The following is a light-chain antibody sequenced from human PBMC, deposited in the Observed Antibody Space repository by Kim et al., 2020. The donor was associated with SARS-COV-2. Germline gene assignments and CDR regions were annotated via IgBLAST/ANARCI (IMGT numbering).Light chain of an antibody. CDR3: MQGTHWPFT. V-gene: IGKV2-30*01. CDR1: QSLFYSDGNIY. CDR2: KVS. J-gene: IGKJ3*01. Sequence: PASISCLSSQSLFYSDGNIYLNWFHQRPGQSPRRLIYKVSNRDSGVPDRFSGSGSGTDFTLQISRVEAEDVGVYYCMQGTHWPFTFGPGTKVDIK.